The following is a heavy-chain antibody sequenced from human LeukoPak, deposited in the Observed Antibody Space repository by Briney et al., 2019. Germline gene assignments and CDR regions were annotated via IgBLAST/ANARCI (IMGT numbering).Heavy chain of an antibody. D-gene: IGHD6-13*01. CDR1: GFTFSSYA. Sequence: GGSLRLSCAASGFTFSSYAMSWVRQAPGKGLEWVSAISGSGGSTYYADSVKGRFTISRDNSKNMVYLQMNSLRAEDTAVYYCAREGYSSSWGHFDFWGQGTLVTVSS. J-gene: IGHJ4*02. CDR2: ISGSGGST. V-gene: IGHV3-23*01. CDR3: AREGYSSSWGHFDF.